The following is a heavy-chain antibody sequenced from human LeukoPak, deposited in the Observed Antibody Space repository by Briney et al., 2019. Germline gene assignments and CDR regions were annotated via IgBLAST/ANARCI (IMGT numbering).Heavy chain of an antibody. J-gene: IGHJ4*02. CDR3: ARVDDSSGDY. Sequence: PSETLSLTCTVSGGSIISYYWSWIRQPPGKGLEWIGYIYYSGSTNYNPSLKSRVTISVDTSKNQFSLKLSSVTAADTAVYYCARVDDSSGDYWGQGTLVTVSS. CDR2: IYYSGST. V-gene: IGHV4-59*01. D-gene: IGHD3-22*01. CDR1: GGSIISYY.